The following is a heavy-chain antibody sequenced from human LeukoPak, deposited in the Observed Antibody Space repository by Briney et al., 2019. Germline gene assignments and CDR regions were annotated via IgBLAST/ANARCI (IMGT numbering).Heavy chain of an antibody. CDR2: ISGNGGRT. CDR1: GFTFRSYG. D-gene: IGHD3-22*01. CDR3: ARGHLRITMIVGLYY. J-gene: IGHJ4*02. V-gene: IGHV3-23*01. Sequence: GGSLRLSCAASGFTFRSYGMSWVRQAPGKGLEWVSFISGNGGRTDYAESVKGRFTISRDNSKNTVYLQMNSLRADDTAIYYCARGHLRITMIVGLYYWGQGTLVTVSS.